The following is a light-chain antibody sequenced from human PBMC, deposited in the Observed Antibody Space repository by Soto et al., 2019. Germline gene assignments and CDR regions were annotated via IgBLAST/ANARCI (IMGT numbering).Light chain of an antibody. Sequence: EILMTQSPATLSLSPWDRATFSCRASQSVDTNLARYLQNPGQAPSRLMYGVSTCGTGVTARFSCSGSGTEFTLTISSLQSEDFAIYYCQQYNSWPITFGQGTQLEIK. CDR1: QSVDTN. CDR3: QQYNSWPIT. J-gene: IGKJ5*01. CDR2: GVS. V-gene: IGKV3D-15*01.